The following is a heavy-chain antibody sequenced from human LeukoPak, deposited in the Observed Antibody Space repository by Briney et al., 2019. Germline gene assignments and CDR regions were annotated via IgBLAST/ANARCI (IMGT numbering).Heavy chain of an antibody. CDR3: AKEFPAKGGDYFDY. D-gene: IGHD3-16*01. CDR1: GFTFSNYA. V-gene: IGHV3-23*01. CDR2: ISGSGGNT. Sequence: GGSLRLSCAASGFTFSNYAMNWVRQAPGQGLEWVSAISGSGGNTYYSDSVKGRFTISRDNSKNTLCLQMNSLRAEDTAVYYCAKEFPAKGGDYFDYWGQGTLVTVSS. J-gene: IGHJ4*02.